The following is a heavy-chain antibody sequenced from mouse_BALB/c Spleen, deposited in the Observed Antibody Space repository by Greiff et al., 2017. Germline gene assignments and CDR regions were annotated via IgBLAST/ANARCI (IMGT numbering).Heavy chain of an antibody. J-gene: IGHJ4*01. Sequence: EVMLVESGGGLVQPGGSRKLSCAASGFTFSSFGMHWVRQAPEKGLEWVAYISSGSSTIYYADTVKGRFTVSRDNPKNTLFLQMTSLRSEDTAMYYCARDGYYRVDYWGQGTSVTVSS. CDR3: ARDGYYRVDY. CDR1: GFTFSSFG. V-gene: IGHV5-17*02. D-gene: IGHD2-3*01. CDR2: ISSGSSTI.